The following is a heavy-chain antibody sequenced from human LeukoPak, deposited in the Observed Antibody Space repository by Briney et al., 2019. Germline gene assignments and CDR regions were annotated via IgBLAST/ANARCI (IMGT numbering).Heavy chain of an antibody. CDR3: AKGRGGY. CDR2: ISYDGSNK. V-gene: IGHV3-30*04. J-gene: IGHJ4*02. Sequence: RTGGSLRLSCAASGFTFSSYAMHWVRQAPGKGLEWVAVISYDGSNKYYADSVKGRFTISRDNSKNTLYLQMNSLRAEDTAVYYCAKGRGGYWGQGTLVTVSS. CDR1: GFTFSSYA. D-gene: IGHD3-16*01.